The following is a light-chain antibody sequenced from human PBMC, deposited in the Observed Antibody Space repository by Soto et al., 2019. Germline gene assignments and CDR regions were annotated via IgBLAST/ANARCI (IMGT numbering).Light chain of an antibody. CDR3: CSSGGSPTYV. J-gene: IGLJ1*01. Sequence: QSVLAPPSSLSGSPGQSITISCTGTSSNVGSYKLVSWYQQHPGKAPKLMIFEVNKRPSGVSNRFSGSKSGNTASLTISGLKVEDEADYYCCSSGGSPTYVFGTGTKVTVL. V-gene: IGLV2-23*02. CDR1: SSNVGSYKL. CDR2: EVN.